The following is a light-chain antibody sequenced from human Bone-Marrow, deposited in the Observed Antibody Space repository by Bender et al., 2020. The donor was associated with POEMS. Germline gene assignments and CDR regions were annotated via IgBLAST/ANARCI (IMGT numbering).Light chain of an antibody. CDR2: LKSDGTY. CDR1: SGHSDNA. J-gene: IGLJ3*02. Sequence: QLVLTQSPSASASLGASVKITCTLSSGHSDNAIAWHRQQPQKGPRLLMNLKSDGTYSTGDGIPDRFTGSSSGAERYLTISSLQSEDESIYYCQTWDTGIVFGGGTKLTVL. V-gene: IGLV4-69*02. CDR3: QTWDTGIV.